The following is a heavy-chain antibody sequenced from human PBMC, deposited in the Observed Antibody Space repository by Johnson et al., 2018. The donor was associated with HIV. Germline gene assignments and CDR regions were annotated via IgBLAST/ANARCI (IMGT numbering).Heavy chain of an antibody. CDR2: ISYDGSYK. CDR1: GFTFSNYA. J-gene: IGHJ3*02. CDR3: ARTPRPYYYDSSDGAFDI. Sequence: QVQLVESGGGVIQPGRSLRLSCAASGFTFSNYAMHWVRQAPGKGLEWVAVISYDGSYKYYADSVKGRLPISRDNSKNTRSLHRNSLRAEDTAVFYCARTPRPYYYDSSDGAFDIWGQGTMVTVSS. D-gene: IGHD3-22*01. V-gene: IGHV3-30*01.